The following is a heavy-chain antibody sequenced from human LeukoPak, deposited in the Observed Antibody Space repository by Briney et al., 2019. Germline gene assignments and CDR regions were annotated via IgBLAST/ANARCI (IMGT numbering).Heavy chain of an antibody. J-gene: IGHJ4*02. Sequence: PSETLSLTCTVSGGSISSGSYYWSWIRQPAGKGLEWIGRIYTSGSTNYNPSLKSRVTISVDTSKNQFSLKLSSVTAADTAVYYCAREMYSPFDYWGQGTLVTVSS. CDR2: IYTSGST. V-gene: IGHV4-61*02. CDR3: AREMYSPFDY. CDR1: GGSISSGSYY. D-gene: IGHD1-26*01.